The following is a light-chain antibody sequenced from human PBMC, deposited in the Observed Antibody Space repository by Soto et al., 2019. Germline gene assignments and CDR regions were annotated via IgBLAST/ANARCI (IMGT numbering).Light chain of an antibody. CDR1: QSVSSTY. CDR3: KYFGSTPRWS. Sequence: EIGLTQSPGTLSLSPGERATLSCRASQSVSSTYLAWYQQKPGQAPRLLIYGASSRTTDIPDRFSGSGSGTDFTLTISRLESEDFACYYCKYFGSTPRWSFGQGPQVDIK. J-gene: IGKJ1*01. CDR2: GAS. V-gene: IGKV3-20*01.